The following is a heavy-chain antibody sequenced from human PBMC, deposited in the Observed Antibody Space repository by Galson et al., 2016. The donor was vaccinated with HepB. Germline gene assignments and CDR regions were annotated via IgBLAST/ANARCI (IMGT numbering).Heavy chain of an antibody. Sequence: APRFQDRVTLTRDTSTGTVYMELTSLTSDDTAVYYCARDYGAGGFYYFDYWGQGTLITVSS. CDR3: ARDYGAGGFYYFDY. D-gene: IGHD6-13*01. V-gene: IGHV1-46*01. J-gene: IGHJ4*02.